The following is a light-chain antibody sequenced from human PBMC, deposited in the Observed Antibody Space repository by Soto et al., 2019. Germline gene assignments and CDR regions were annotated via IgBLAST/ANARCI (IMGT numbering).Light chain of an antibody. J-gene: IGKJ4*01. CDR1: QSVSSNY. V-gene: IGKV3-20*01. Sequence: ENVFTQYPGTLSLAPGERATLSCRASQSVSSNYSAWYQQKPGQAPRLLIHGASSRAAGIPDRFRGSGSGADFTLTISGLEPEDFAVYYCQHFGSSPAWCFGGGTMVEMK. CDR3: QHFGSSPAWC. CDR2: GAS.